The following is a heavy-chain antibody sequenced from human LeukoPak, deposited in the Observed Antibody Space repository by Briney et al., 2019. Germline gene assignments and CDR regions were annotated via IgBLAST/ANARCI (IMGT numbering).Heavy chain of an antibody. Sequence: PGGSLRLSCAASGFTVSSNYMSWVRQAPGKGLEWVSVIYSGGSTYYADSVKGRFTISRDNSKNTLYLQMNSLRAEDTAVYYCAKEDGCSSTSCSYIDYWGQGTLVTVSS. V-gene: IGHV3-53*05. D-gene: IGHD2-2*01. CDR3: AKEDGCSSTSCSYIDY. CDR1: GFTVSSNY. J-gene: IGHJ4*02. CDR2: IYSGGST.